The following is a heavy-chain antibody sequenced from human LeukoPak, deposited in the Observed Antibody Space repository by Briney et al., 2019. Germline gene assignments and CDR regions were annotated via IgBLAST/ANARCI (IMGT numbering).Heavy chain of an antibody. CDR3: ARGLFGSGSYYNVYPFDY. D-gene: IGHD3-10*01. V-gene: IGHV3-74*01. Sequence: HPGGSLRLSCAASGFTFSSYSMSWVRQAPGKGLVWVSRIHSDGSSTNYADSVKGRFTISRDNAKNTLYLQMNSLRAEDTAVYYCARGLFGSGSYYNVYPFDYWGQGTLVTVSS. J-gene: IGHJ4*02. CDR1: GFTFSSYS. CDR2: IHSDGSST.